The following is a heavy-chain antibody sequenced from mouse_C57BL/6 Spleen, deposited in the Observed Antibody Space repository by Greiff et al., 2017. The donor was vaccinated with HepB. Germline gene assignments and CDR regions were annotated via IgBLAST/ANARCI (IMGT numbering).Heavy chain of an antibody. V-gene: IGHV3-6*01. CDR3: AREGIYSNFFDY. CDR1: GYSITSGYY. Sequence: EVQRVESGPGLVKPSQSLSLTCSVTGYSITSGYYWNWIRQFPGNKLEWMGYISYDGSNNYNPSLKNRISITRDTSKNQFFLKLNSVTTEDTATYYCAREGIYSNFFDYWGQGTTLTVSS. D-gene: IGHD2-5*01. J-gene: IGHJ2*01. CDR2: ISYDGSN.